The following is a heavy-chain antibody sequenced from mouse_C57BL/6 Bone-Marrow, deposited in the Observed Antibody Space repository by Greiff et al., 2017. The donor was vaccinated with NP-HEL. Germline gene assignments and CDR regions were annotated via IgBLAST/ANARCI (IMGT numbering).Heavy chain of an antibody. CDR1: GYTFTSYW. CDR3: ARWPPITTVVARDY. J-gene: IGHJ2*01. CDR2: IDPNSGGT. V-gene: IGHV1-62-3*01. Sequence: QVQLQQPGAELVKPGASVKLSCKASGYTFTSYWMHWVKQRPGRGLEWIGRIDPNSGGTKYNEKFKSKATLTVDTSSSTAYMQLSSLTSEDSAVYYCARWPPITTVVARDYWGQGTTLTVSS. D-gene: IGHD1-1*01.